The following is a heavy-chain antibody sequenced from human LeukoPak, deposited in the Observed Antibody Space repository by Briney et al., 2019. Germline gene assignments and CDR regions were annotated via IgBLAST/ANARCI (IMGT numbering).Heavy chain of an antibody. V-gene: IGHV3-9*03. J-gene: IGHJ4*02. CDR3: ARTSPTSHFDF. CDR2: ISWNSGSI. D-gene: IGHD3-16*01. Sequence: GRSLRLSCAASGFTFDDYAMHWVRQAPGKGLEWVSGISWNSGSIGYADSVKGRFTISRDNAKNSLYLQMNSLRAEDMALYYCARTSPTSHFDFWGQGTLVTVSS. CDR1: GFTFDDYA.